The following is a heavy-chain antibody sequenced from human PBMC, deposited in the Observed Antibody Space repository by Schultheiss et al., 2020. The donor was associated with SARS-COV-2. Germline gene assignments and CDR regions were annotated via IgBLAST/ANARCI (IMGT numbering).Heavy chain of an antibody. CDR1: GGSISSYY. CDR3: ARDNGFYGMDV. Sequence: SETLSLTCTVSGGSISSYYWSWIRQPAGKGLEWIGSIYYSGSTYYNPSLKSRVTISVDTSKNQFSLKLSSVTAADTAVYYCARDNGFYGMDVWGQGTTVTVSS. V-gene: IGHV4-4*07. J-gene: IGHJ6*02. CDR2: IYYSGST. D-gene: IGHD6-25*01.